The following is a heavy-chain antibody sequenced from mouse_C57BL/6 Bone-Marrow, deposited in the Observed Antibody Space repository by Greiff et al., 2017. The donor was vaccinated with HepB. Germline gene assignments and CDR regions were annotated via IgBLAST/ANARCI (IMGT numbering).Heavy chain of an antibody. CDR1: GFTFSDYY. D-gene: IGHD4-1*01. V-gene: IGHV5-12*01. CDR3: ARLGSHYFDY. J-gene: IGHJ2*01. CDR2: ISNGGGST. Sequence: EVKLMESGGGLVQPGGSLKLSCAASGFTFSDYYMYWVRQTPEKRLEWVAYISNGGGSTYYPDTVKGRFTISRDNAKNTLYLQMSRLKSEDTAMYYCARLGSHYFDYWGQGTTLTVSS.